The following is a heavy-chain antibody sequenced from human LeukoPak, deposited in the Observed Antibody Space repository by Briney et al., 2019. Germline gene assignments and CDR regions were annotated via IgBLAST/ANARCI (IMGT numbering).Heavy chain of an antibody. CDR2: INHSGST. CDR1: GGSFSGYY. V-gene: IGHV4-34*01. CDR3: ARGRTAARPFDY. J-gene: IGHJ4*02. Sequence: SETLSLTCAVYGGSFSGYYWSWIRQPPGKGLEWIGEINHSGSTNYNPSLKSRVTISVDTSKNQFSLELSSVTAADTAVYYCARGRTAARPFDYWGQGTLVTVSS. D-gene: IGHD6-6*01.